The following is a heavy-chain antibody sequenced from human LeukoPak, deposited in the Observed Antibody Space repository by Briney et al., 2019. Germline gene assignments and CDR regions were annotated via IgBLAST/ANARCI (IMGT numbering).Heavy chain of an antibody. Sequence: SVKVSCKASGGTFSRYAISWVRQAPGQGLEWMGGIIPIFGTANYAQRFQGRVTITADESTSTAYMELSSLRSEDTAVYYCASGRITIFGGRDYYYYYMDVWGKGTTVTVSS. CDR1: GGTFSRYA. D-gene: IGHD3-3*01. CDR2: IIPIFGTA. CDR3: ASGRITIFGGRDYYYYYMDV. J-gene: IGHJ6*03. V-gene: IGHV1-69*13.